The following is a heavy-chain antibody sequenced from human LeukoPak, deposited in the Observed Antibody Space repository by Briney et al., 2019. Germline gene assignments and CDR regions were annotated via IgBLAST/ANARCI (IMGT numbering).Heavy chain of an antibody. V-gene: IGHV3-21*01. J-gene: IGHJ4*02. CDR1: GFTFSSYA. CDR2: ISSSSSYI. Sequence: GGSLRLSCAASGFTFSSYAMSWVRQAPGKGLEWVSSISSSSSYIYYADSVKGRFTISRDNAKNSLYLQMNSLRAEDTAVYYCARDRYYYDSSGLITGWGQGTLVTVSS. D-gene: IGHD3-22*01. CDR3: ARDRYYYDSSGLITG.